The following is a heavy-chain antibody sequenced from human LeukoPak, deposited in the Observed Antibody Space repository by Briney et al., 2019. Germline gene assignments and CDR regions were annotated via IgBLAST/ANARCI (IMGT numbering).Heavy chain of an antibody. V-gene: IGHV4-31*03. D-gene: IGHD1-26*01. CDR1: GGSISSGGYY. Sequence: PSETLSLTCTVSGGSISSGGYYWSWIRQHPGKGLEWIGYIYYSGSTYYNPSLKSRVTISVDTSKNQFSLKVTSVTAADTAVYYCAKRQGPKSGSYDYFDPWGQGTLVTVSS. CDR3: AKRQGPKSGSYDYFDP. J-gene: IGHJ5*02. CDR2: IYYSGST.